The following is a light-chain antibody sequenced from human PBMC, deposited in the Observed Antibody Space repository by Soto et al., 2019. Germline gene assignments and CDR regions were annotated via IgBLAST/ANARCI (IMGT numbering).Light chain of an antibody. J-gene: IGLJ3*02. Sequence: QSVLTQPPSASGSPGQSVTISCTGTSSDVGAYIFVSWYQQHPGKAPKLMVYDVNRRPPGVPDRFFGSKSGNTASLTVSGLQAEDEADYYCAAWDDSLKGLVFGGGTQLTVL. CDR1: SSDVGAYIF. V-gene: IGLV2-8*01. CDR3: AAWDDSLKGLV. CDR2: DVN.